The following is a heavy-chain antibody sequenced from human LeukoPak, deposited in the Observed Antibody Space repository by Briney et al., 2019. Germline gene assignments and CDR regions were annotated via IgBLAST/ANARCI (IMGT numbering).Heavy chain of an antibody. J-gene: IGHJ4*02. D-gene: IGHD3-3*01. CDR3: ARGTTIFGVVIDY. Sequence: PSETLSLTRTVSGGSISSYYWSWIRQPPGKGLEWIGYIYYSGSTNYNPSLKSRVTISVDTSKNQFSLKLSSVTAADTAVYYCARGTTIFGVVIDYWGQGTLVTVSS. V-gene: IGHV4-59*01. CDR2: IYYSGST. CDR1: GGSISSYY.